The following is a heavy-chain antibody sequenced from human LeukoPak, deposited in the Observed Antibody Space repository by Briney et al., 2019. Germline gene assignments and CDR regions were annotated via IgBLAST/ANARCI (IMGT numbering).Heavy chain of an antibody. V-gene: IGHV1-18*01. CDR3: ARRQGTTLNFDY. J-gene: IGHJ4*02. Sequence: GASVKVSCKASGYTCSSYGFSWVRQAPGQGLEWMGWINAYNGNTNYAQNLQGRVTMTTDTSTSTAYMELRSLRSDDTAVYYCARRQGTTLNFDYWGQGTLVTVSS. D-gene: IGHD1-1*01. CDR1: GYTCSSYG. CDR2: INAYNGNT.